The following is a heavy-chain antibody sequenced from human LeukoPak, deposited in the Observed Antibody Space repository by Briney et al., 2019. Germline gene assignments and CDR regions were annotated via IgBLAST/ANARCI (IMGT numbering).Heavy chain of an antibody. CDR1: GFTFSSYA. CDR2: ISSNGGST. V-gene: IGHV3-64*01. Sequence: GGSLRLSCAASGFTFSSYAMHWVRQAPGKGLEYVSAISSNGGSTYYANPVKGRFTISRDNSKNTLYLQMNSLRAEDTAVYYCARDRPEGPGDYWGQGTLVTVSS. CDR3: ARDRPEGPGDY. J-gene: IGHJ4*02. D-gene: IGHD6-6*01.